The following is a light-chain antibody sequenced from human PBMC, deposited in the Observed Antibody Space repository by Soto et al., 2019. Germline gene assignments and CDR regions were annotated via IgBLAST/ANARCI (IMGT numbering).Light chain of an antibody. Sequence: QSVLTQPASVSGSPGRSITISCTGSSSDVGAYTSVSWYQQHPGKAPKLMIYEVSNRPSGVSRRFSGSKSGNTASLTISGLQAEDEAHYYCSSYTSDNRDYVFGTGTKVTV. V-gene: IGLV2-14*01. CDR3: SSYTSDNRDYV. J-gene: IGLJ1*01. CDR2: EVS. CDR1: SSDVGAYTS.